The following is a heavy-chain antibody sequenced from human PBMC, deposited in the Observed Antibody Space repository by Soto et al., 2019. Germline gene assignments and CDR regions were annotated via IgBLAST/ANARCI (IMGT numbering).Heavy chain of an antibody. Sequence: HPVGSLRLSCAASGFTFSSYAMHWVRQAPGKGLEWVAVISYDGSNKYYADSVKGRFTISRDNSKNTLYLQMNSLRAEDTAVYYCARDLVVVVPAAIKGSYDYYYGMDVWGQGTTVTVSS. J-gene: IGHJ6*02. CDR1: GFTFSSYA. CDR3: ARDLVVVVPAAIKGSYDYYYGMDV. D-gene: IGHD2-2*02. CDR2: ISYDGSNK. V-gene: IGHV3-30-3*01.